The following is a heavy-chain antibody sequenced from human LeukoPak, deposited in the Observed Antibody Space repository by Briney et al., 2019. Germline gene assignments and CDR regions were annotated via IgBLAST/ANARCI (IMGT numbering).Heavy chain of an antibody. J-gene: IGHJ4*02. CDR1: GGSISSGGYY. V-gene: IGHV4-30-2*01. CDR3: ARAMTFFDY. Sequence: SETLSLTCTVSGGSISSGGYYWSWIRQPPGKGLEWIGYIYHSGSTYYSPSLKSRVTISVDRSKNQFSLKLSSVTAADTAVYYCARAMTFFDYWGQGTLVTVSS. CDR2: IYHSGST.